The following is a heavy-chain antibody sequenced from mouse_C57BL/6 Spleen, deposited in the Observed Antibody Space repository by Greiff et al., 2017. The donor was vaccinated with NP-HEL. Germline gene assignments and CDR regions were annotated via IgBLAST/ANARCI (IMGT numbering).Heavy chain of an antibody. D-gene: IGHD1-1*01. CDR2: IDPSDSET. J-gene: IGHJ2*01. CDR3: ARHTVVAGNYFDY. CDR1: GYTFTSYW. V-gene: IGHV1-52*01. Sequence: VQLQQPGAELVRPGSSVKLSCKASGYTFTSYWMHWVKQRPIPGLEWIGNIDPSDSETHYNQKCKDKATLTVDKYSSTAYMQLSSLTSEDSAVYYCARHTVVAGNYFDYWGQGTTLTVSS.